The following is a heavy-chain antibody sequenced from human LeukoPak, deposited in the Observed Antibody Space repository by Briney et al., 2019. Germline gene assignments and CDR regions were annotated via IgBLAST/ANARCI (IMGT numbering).Heavy chain of an antibody. V-gene: IGHV3-23*01. CDR2: IGGSSGRT. CDR3: AKSVSRNSRYYYYGMDV. Sequence: GGSLRLSCEASGLTFSNYAMSWVRQAPGKGLEWVSTIGGSSGRTFYADSVKGRFTISRDNSKNTLYLQMNSLRAEDTAVYYCAKSVSRNSRYYYYGMDVWGQGTTVTVSS. J-gene: IGHJ6*02. D-gene: IGHD4-4*01. CDR1: GLTFSNYA.